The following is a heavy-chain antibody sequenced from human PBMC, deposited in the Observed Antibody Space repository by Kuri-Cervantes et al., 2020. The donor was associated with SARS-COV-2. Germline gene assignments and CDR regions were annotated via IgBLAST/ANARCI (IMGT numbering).Heavy chain of an antibody. Sequence: GGSLRLSCTASGFIFSDYYMTWIRQAPGKGLEWVSSISSSSSYIYYADSVKGRFTISRDNAKNSLYLQMDSLRAEDTAVYYCPIWNTGLNQIDYWGQGTLVTVSS. CDR2: ISSSSSYI. J-gene: IGHJ4*02. V-gene: IGHV3-11*06. CDR3: PIWNTGLNQIDY. CDR1: GFIFSDYY. D-gene: IGHD1/OR15-1a*01.